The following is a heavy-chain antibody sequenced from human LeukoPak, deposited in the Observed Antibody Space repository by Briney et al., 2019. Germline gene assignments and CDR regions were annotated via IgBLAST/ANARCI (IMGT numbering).Heavy chain of an antibody. D-gene: IGHD1-20*01. J-gene: IGHJ4*02. CDR3: AGLYDWNYFDY. Sequence: SETLSLTCTVSGGSIGNYYWTWIRQPAGKGLQWIGRISSSGSTDYNPSLKGRVTMSIDTSKNQFSLNLSSVTAADTAVYYCAGLYDWNYFDYWGQGTLVTVSS. CDR1: GGSIGNYY. V-gene: IGHV4-4*07. CDR2: ISSSGST.